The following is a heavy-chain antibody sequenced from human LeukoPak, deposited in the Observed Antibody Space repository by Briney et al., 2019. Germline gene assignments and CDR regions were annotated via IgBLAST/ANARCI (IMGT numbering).Heavy chain of an antibody. V-gene: IGHV1-69*04. J-gene: IGHJ4*02. CDR2: IIPILGIA. Sequence: SVKGSCKASGGTFSSYAISWVRQAPGQGLEWMGRIIPILGIANYAQKFQGRVTITADKSTSTAYMELSSLRSEDTAVYYCARRYCSSTSCYLDYWGQGTLVTVPS. D-gene: IGHD2-2*01. CDR3: ARRYCSSTSCYLDY. CDR1: GGTFSSYA.